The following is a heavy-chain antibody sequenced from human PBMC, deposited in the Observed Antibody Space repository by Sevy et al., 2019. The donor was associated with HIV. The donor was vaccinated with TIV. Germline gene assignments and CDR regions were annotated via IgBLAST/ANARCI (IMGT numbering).Heavy chain of an antibody. J-gene: IGHJ4*02. CDR3: AGENAWGRGYS. Sequence: SETLSLTCTVSGGSITSLYWNWIRQPPGNGLEWIANIYYNGYINYNPSLKSRVTLSLDTSKNKFSLRLSSVTAADTAMYYCAGENAWGRGYSSGQGTLVTVSS. V-gene: IGHV4-59*08. CDR1: GGSITSLY. CDR2: IYYNGYI. D-gene: IGHD1-26*01.